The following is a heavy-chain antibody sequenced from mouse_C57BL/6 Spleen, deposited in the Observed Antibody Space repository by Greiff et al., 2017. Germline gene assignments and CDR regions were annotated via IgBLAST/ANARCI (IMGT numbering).Heavy chain of an antibody. CDR3: ARLMIGNCFDY. V-gene: IGHV5-9*01. CDR1: GFTFSSYS. CDR2: IGGGGGNT. D-gene: IGHD2-3*01. J-gene: IGHJ2*01. Sequence: EVQRVEPGGGLVKPGGSLKLSCAASGFTFSSYSMPWVRQTPGKRLEWVGTIGGGGGNTNYPDKVKGRFTITGDKATSTLYLQMSSLRSEDTALYYCARLMIGNCFDYWGQGTTLTVSS.